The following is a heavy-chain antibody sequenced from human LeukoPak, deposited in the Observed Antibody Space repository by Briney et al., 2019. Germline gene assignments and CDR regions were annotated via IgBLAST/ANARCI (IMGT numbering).Heavy chain of an antibody. Sequence: GGSLRLSCAASGFTFSSYSMNWVRQAPGKGLEWVSAISGSGGSTNYADSVKGRFTISRDNSKNTLYLQMNSLRAEDTAVYYCAKLFYSDFWSGYPDYWGQGTLVTVSS. CDR3: AKLFYSDFWSGYPDY. CDR2: ISGSGGST. D-gene: IGHD3-3*01. CDR1: GFTFSSYS. J-gene: IGHJ4*02. V-gene: IGHV3-23*01.